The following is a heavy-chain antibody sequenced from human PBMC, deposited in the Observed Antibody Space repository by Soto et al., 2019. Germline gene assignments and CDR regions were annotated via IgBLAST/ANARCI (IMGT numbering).Heavy chain of an antibody. D-gene: IGHD3-16*01. Sequence: GASVQVSCKASGYSFTRYGIGWARQAPGQGLEWMGWINAYNGNTNYAQNLQGRLTLTTDTSTTTAYMELRSLRSNDTAIYYCAMVDVYVTPSPQDVWGQGTTVTVS. J-gene: IGHJ6*02. CDR1: GYSFTRYG. V-gene: IGHV1-18*01. CDR2: INAYNGNT. CDR3: AMVDVYVTPSPQDV.